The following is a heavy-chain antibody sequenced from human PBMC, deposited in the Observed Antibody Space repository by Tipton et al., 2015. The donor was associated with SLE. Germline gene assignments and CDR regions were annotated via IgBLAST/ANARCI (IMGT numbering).Heavy chain of an antibody. J-gene: IGHJ2*01. Sequence: SLRLSCAASGFTFSSYGMHWVRQAPGKGLEWVAVIWYDGSNKYYADSVKGRFTISRDNSKNTLYLQMNSLRAEDTAVYYCAKEGTGEGWYFDLWGRGTLVTVSS. CDR2: IWYDGSNK. D-gene: IGHD7-27*01. CDR3: AKEGTGEGWYFDL. CDR1: GFTFSSYG. V-gene: IGHV3-33*06.